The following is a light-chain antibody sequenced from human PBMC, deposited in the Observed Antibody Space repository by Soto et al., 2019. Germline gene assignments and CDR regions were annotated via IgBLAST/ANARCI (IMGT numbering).Light chain of an antibody. CDR3: QQYVSSPWT. Sequence: EIVLTQSPGTLSLSPGERATLSCRASQSVSSTYLAWYQQKPGQAPRLLIYEAATRATGIPGRFSGSVSGTDFTLTISRLEPEDVAVYYCQQYVSSPWTFGQGTKVEIK. CDR1: QSVSSTY. V-gene: IGKV3-20*01. J-gene: IGKJ1*01. CDR2: EAA.